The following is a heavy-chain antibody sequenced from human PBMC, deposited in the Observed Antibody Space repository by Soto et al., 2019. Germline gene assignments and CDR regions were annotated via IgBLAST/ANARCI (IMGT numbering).Heavy chain of an antibody. CDR2: IYPGDSDT. Sequence: PGESLKISCKGSGYSFTSYWIGWVRQMPGKGLEWMGIIYPGDSDTRYSPSFQGQVTISADKSISTAYLQWSSLKASDTGIYYCASSSVADTTYYHYYGMDVWGQGTTVTVSS. CDR1: GYSFTSYW. J-gene: IGHJ6*02. CDR3: ASSSVADTTYYHYYGMDV. V-gene: IGHV5-51*01. D-gene: IGHD6-19*01.